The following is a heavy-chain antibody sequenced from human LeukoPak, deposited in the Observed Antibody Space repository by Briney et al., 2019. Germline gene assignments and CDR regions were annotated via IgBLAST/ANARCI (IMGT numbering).Heavy chain of an antibody. CDR1: GFTFSSYS. CDR2: ISYDGSNK. D-gene: IGHD2-2*01. Sequence: GGSLRLSCAASGFTFSSYSMNWVRQAPGKGLEWVAVISYDGSNKYYADSVKGRFTISRDNTKNTLYLQMNRRRAEDTAVYYCARDRGGVYCSSTSCYYDAFDIWGQGTMVTVSS. J-gene: IGHJ3*02. CDR3: ARDRGGVYCSSTSCYYDAFDI. V-gene: IGHV3-30-3*01.